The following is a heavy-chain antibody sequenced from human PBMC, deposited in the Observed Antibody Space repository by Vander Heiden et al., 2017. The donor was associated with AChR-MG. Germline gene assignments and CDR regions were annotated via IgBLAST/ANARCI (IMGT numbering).Heavy chain of an antibody. Sequence: QLQLVQSGAEVKKPGSSVTFSCKASGGTFSSYAISWVRQAPGQGLEWMGGIIPIFGTSNYAQKFQGRVTITADESTSTAYMELSSLRSEDTAVYYCASLTYGVSLSGAFDIWGQGTMVTVSS. D-gene: IGHD3-9*01. CDR2: IIPIFGTS. J-gene: IGHJ3*02. CDR1: GGTFSSYA. V-gene: IGHV1-69*01. CDR3: ASLTYGVSLSGAFDI.